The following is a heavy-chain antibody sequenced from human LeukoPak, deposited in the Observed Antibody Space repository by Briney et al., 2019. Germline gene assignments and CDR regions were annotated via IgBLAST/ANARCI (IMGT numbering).Heavy chain of an antibody. D-gene: IGHD3-10*01. CDR1: GFTFSSYW. CDR3: ARLHSGSYYGDAFDM. CDR2: MKQDGSEK. J-gene: IGHJ3*02. V-gene: IGHV3-7*01. Sequence: PGGSLRLSCAASGFTFSSYWMSWVRQAPGKGLEWVANMKQDGSEKYYVDSVKGRFTISKDNAKNSLFLQMNSLRAEDTAVYYCARLHSGSYYGDAFDMWGQGTMVTVSS.